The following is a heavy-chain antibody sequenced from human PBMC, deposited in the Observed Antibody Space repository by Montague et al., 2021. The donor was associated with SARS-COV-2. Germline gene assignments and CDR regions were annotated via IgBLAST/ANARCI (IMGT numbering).Heavy chain of an antibody. CDR2: TVQSGNS. CDR3: VRGPLTLGGFDK. CDR1: GGSVSDTDYY. V-gene: IGHV4-39*01. J-gene: IGHJ4*02. Sequence: SETLSLTCAVSGGSVSDTDYYWGCVRRPPGKGLDWLGTTVQSGNSFSNPSLKSRLSIFVHASMNEVSLSLASVTAADTAIYYCVRGPLTLGGFDKWGQGALVTVSS. D-gene: IGHD3-10*01.